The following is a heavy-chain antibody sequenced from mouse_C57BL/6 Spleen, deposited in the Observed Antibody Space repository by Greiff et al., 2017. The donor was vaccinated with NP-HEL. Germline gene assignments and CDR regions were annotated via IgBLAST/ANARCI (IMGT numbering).Heavy chain of an antibody. V-gene: IGHV1-61*01. CDR2: IYPSDSET. J-gene: IGHJ4*01. D-gene: IGHD1-1*01. Sequence: QVQLQQPGAELVRPGSSVKLSCKASGYTFTSYWMDWVKQRPGQGLEWIGNIYPSDSETHYNQKFKDKATLTVDKSSSTAYMQLSSLTSEDSAVYYWARHYGSFNYYAMDYWGQGTSVTVSS. CDR1: GYTFTSYW. CDR3: ARHYGSFNYYAMDY.